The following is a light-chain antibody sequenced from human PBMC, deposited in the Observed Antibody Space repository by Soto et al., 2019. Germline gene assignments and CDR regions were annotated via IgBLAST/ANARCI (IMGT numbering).Light chain of an antibody. Sequence: QSVLTQPASVSGSPGQSITISCTGTSSDVGGYNYVSWYQQHPGKAPKLVIYEVTNRPSGVSIRFSASKSGNTASLTISGLRAEDESDYYCSSYTSSGTLVFGGGTQLTVL. CDR1: SSDVGGYNY. V-gene: IGLV2-14*01. CDR3: SSYTSSGTLV. J-gene: IGLJ3*02. CDR2: EVT.